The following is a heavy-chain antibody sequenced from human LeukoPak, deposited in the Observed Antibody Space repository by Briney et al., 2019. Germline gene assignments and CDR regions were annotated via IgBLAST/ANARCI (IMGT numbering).Heavy chain of an antibody. CDR2: TGSGSSYI. D-gene: IGHD4-23*01. Sequence: GRSLRLSWAASGFTFSSYSMNWVRQAPGKWLEWVSSTGSGSSYIYYADSVKGRFTISRDNAKNSLYLQMNSLRAEDTAVYYCARGGGGNPYYFDYWGQGTLVTVSS. V-gene: IGHV3-21*01. J-gene: IGHJ4*02. CDR3: ARGGGGNPYYFDY. CDR1: GFTFSSYS.